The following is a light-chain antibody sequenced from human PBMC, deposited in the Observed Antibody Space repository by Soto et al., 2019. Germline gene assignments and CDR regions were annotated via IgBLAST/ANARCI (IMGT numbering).Light chain of an antibody. CDR2: DVS. J-gene: IGLJ1*01. CDR1: SSDVGGYNY. Sequence: QSALTQPRSVSGSPGQSVTISCTGTSSDVGGYNYVSWYQHHPGKAHKLMIYDVSKRPSGVPDRFSGSKSGNTASLSISGLQAEDEADYYCCSYAGSHYVFGPGTKVTVL. CDR3: CSYAGSHYV. V-gene: IGLV2-11*01.